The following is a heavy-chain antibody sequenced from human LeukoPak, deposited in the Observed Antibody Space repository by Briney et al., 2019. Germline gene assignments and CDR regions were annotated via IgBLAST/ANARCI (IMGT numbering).Heavy chain of an antibody. J-gene: IGHJ3*02. D-gene: IGHD1-14*01. CDR2: IYTSGST. Sequence: SETLSLTCTVSGGSISSYYWSWIRQPPGKGLEWIGYIYTSGSTNYNPSLKSRVTISVDTSKIQFSLKLSSVTAADTAVYYCARTNWNHIFAFDIWGQGTMVTVSS. V-gene: IGHV4-4*09. CDR3: ARTNWNHIFAFDI. CDR1: GGSISSYY.